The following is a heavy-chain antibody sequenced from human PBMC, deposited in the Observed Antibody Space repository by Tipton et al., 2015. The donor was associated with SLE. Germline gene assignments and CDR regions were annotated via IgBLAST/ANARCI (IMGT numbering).Heavy chain of an antibody. V-gene: IGHV4-4*07. D-gene: IGHD2-21*02. J-gene: IGHJ6*02. CDR2: FYSDGRA. Sequence: TLSLTCTVSGGSIGNNYWNWIRQSAGKGLEWVGRFYSDGRAALQSRLNPSFESRATLSVDPSKKEFSLTLTSVTAADTALYYCARHLVGWVTSLHYVMDVWGQGTTVTVSS. CDR3: ARHLVGWVTSLHYVMDV. CDR1: GGSIGNNY.